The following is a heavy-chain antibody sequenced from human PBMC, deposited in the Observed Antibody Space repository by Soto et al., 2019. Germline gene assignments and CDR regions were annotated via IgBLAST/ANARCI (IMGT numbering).Heavy chain of an antibody. CDR3: ARDALYYDFWSGYPNWFDP. CDR2: ISSSSSYI. J-gene: IGHJ5*02. V-gene: IGHV3-21*01. CDR1: GFTFSSYS. Sequence: GGSLRLSCAASGFTFSSYSMNWVRQAPGKGLEWVSSISSSSSYIYYADSVKGRFTISRDNAKNSLYLQMNSLRAEDTAVYYCARDALYYDFWSGYPNWFDPWGQGTLVTVSS. D-gene: IGHD3-3*01.